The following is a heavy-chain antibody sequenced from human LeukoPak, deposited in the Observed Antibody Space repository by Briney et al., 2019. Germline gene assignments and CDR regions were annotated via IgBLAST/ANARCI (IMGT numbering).Heavy chain of an antibody. V-gene: IGHV3-74*01. CDR2: INGDGSST. Sequence: GGSLRLSCEASGFTFRSYWMHWVRQALGKGLVWVSRINGDGSSTSYADSVKGRFTISRDNAKNTLYLQMNSLRAEDSAVYYCASAYYHYYFDYWGQGTLVTVSS. D-gene: IGHD3-16*01. CDR3: ASAYYHYYFDY. J-gene: IGHJ4*02. CDR1: GFTFRSYW.